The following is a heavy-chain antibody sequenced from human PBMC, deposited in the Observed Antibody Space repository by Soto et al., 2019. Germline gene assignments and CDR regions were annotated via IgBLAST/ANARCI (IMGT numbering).Heavy chain of an antibody. Sequence: PGESLKISCKGSGYSFTSYWIGRVRQMPGKGLEWMGITYPGDSDTRYSPSFQGQVTISADKSISTAYLQWSSLKASDTAMYYCARPGQRGYSGYDPPGYMDVWGQGTTVTVSS. D-gene: IGHD5-12*01. CDR1: GYSFTSYW. J-gene: IGHJ6*02. CDR3: ARPGQRGYSGYDPPGYMDV. V-gene: IGHV5-51*01. CDR2: TYPGDSDT.